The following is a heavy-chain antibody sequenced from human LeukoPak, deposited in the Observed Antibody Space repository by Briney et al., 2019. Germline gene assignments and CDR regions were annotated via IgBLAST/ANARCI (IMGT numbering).Heavy chain of an antibody. Sequence: ASVKVSCKASGYTFTGYYMHWVRQAPGQGLEWMGWINPNSGGTNYAQKFQGRVTMTRDTSISTAYMELSRLRSDDTAVYYCARRSGSFYSLDYWGQGTLVTVSS. CDR2: INPNSGGT. CDR3: ARRSGSFYSLDY. CDR1: GYTFTGYY. J-gene: IGHJ4*02. D-gene: IGHD1-26*01. V-gene: IGHV1-2*02.